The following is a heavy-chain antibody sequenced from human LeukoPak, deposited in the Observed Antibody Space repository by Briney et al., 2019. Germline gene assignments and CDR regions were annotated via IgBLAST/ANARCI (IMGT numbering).Heavy chain of an antibody. CDR1: GFTFSSYA. CDR3: ANRRQLVYYFDY. CDR2: ISGSGGST. D-gene: IGHD6-6*01. Sequence: GGSLRLSCAASGFTFSSYAMSWVRQAPGKGLEWVSAISGSGGSTYYADSVKGRFTISRDNSKNTLYLQMNSLRAEDTAVYYCANRRQLVYYFDYWGQGTLVTVSS. J-gene: IGHJ4*02. V-gene: IGHV3-23*01.